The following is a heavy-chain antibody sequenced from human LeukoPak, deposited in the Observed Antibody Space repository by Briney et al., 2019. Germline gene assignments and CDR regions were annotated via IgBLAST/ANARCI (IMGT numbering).Heavy chain of an antibody. CDR1: GGTFSSYA. D-gene: IGHD1-26*01. V-gene: IGHV1-69*05. J-gene: IGHJ3*02. CDR2: IIPIFGTA. CDR3: ASIVVGATLGAFDI. Sequence: SVKVSCKASGGTFSSYAISWVRQAPGQGLEWMGGIIPIFGTANYAQKFQGRVTITTDESTSTAYMELSSLRSEDTAVYYCASIVVGATLGAFDIWGQGTMVTVSS.